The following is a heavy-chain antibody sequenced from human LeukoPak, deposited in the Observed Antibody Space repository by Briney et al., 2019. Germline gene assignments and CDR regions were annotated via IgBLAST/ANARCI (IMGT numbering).Heavy chain of an antibody. CDR1: GYTFTDYY. D-gene: IGHD2-8*01. J-gene: IGHJ4*02. CDR3: ARVWPCSNGVCPDVFEY. V-gene: IGHV1-2*02. Sequence: GASVKVSCKTSGYTFTDYYMHWVRQAPGQGLEWMGCIKPNSGGAYYAQNFQDRVTMTRDTSISTAYMELSRLRSDDTAVYYCARVWPCSNGVCPDVFEYWGQGTLVTVSS. CDR2: IKPNSGGA.